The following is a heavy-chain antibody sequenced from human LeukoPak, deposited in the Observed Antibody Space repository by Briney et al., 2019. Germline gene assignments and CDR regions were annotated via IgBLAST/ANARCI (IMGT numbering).Heavy chain of an antibody. CDR1: GGSISGYY. CDR2: IYYSGST. V-gene: IGHV4-59*01. J-gene: IGHJ5*02. CDR3: ARAGWIQSWFDP. D-gene: IGHD5-18*01. Sequence: SETLSLTCTVSGGSISGYYWSWIRQPPGKGLEWIGNIYYSGSTSYNPSLKSRVTISGDTSKNQFSLKLSSVTAADTAVYYCARAGWIQSWFDPWGQGTLVTVSS.